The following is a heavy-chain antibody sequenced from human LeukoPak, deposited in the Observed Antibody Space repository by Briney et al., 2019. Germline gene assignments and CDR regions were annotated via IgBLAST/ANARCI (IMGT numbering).Heavy chain of an antibody. D-gene: IGHD3-9*01. J-gene: IGHJ4*02. CDR1: GYTFTSYD. CDR2: MNPNSGNT. V-gene: IGHV1-8*01. Sequence: ASVKVSCKASGYTFTSYDINWVRQATGQGLEWMGWMNPNSGNTGYAQKFQGRVTMTRNTSISTAYMELSSLRSEDTAVYYCARTPDYDILTGYYRYYFDYWGQGTLVTVSS. CDR3: ARTPDYDILTGYYRYYFDY.